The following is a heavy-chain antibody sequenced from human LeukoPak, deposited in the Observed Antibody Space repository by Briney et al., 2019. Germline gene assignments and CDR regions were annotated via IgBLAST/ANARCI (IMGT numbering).Heavy chain of an antibody. J-gene: IGHJ6*03. CDR3: AKGRTYHYFMDV. CDR2: ITGSGENT. CDR1: GFTFSLYA. V-gene: IGHV3-23*01. Sequence: GGSLRLSCAASGFTFSLYAMTWVRQAPGKGLEWVSTITGSGENTFSAESVKGRFTISRDNSENTLYLQMNSLRAEDAAVYYCAKGRTYHYFMDVWGKGTTVTVSS.